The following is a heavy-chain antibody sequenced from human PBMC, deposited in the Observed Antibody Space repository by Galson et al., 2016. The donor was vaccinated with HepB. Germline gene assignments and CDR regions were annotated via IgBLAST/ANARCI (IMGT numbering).Heavy chain of an antibody. D-gene: IGHD6-19*01. CDR1: GFTFSSFS. V-gene: IGHV3-23*01. J-gene: IGHJ4*02. CDR2: ITGNGGSL. CDR3: AKRITSVWQWLAAFDF. Sequence: SLRLSCAASGFTFSSFSMVWVRQAPGKGLEWVAFITGNGGSLFYADSVQGRFTISRDNLENTVYLQMNNLRAEDTAVYYGAKRITSVWQWLAAFDFWGQGTRVTVSS.